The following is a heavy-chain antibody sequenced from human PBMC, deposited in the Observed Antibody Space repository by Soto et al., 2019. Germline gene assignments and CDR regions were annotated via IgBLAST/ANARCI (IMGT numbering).Heavy chain of an antibody. CDR1: GGTFSSFA. Sequence: QVQLVQSGAEVKKPGSSVKVSCKASGGTFSSFAISWVRQAPGQGLEWMGGIIPIFGTTNYAQQFQGRVTITANASTSTAYMEVTTLRSEDTAVYYCARDRDHTYDYWGQGTLVTVSS. CDR2: IIPIFGTT. CDR3: ARDRDHTYDY. J-gene: IGHJ4*02. V-gene: IGHV1-69*01.